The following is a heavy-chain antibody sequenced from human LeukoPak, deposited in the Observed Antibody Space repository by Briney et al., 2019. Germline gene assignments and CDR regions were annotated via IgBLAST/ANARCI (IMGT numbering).Heavy chain of an antibody. CDR1: GFTFSSYA. V-gene: IGHV3-30-3*01. Sequence: GRSLRLSCAASGFTFSSYAMHWVRQAPGKGLEWVAVISYDGSNKYYADSVKGRFTISRDNSKNTLYLQMNSLRAEDTAVYYCARGKIAVAGTGDYWGQGTLVTVSS. CDR3: ARGKIAVAGTGDY. J-gene: IGHJ4*02. CDR2: ISYDGSNK. D-gene: IGHD6-19*01.